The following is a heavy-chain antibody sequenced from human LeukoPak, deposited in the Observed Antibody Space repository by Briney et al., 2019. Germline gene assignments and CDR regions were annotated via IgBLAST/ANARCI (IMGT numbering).Heavy chain of an antibody. CDR2: ISSSSSTI. Sequence: GGSLRLSCAASGFTFSSYSMNWVRQAPGRGLEWVSYISSSSSTIFYADSVKGRFTISRDNAKNSLYLQMNSLSAEDTAVYYCARYGSTWDLDYWGQGTLVTVSS. J-gene: IGHJ4*02. D-gene: IGHD6-13*01. CDR1: GFTFSSYS. V-gene: IGHV3-48*01. CDR3: ARYGSTWDLDY.